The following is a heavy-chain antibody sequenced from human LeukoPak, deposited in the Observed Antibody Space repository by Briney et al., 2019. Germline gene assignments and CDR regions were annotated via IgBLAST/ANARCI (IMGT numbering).Heavy chain of an antibody. J-gene: IGHJ3*02. Sequence: SETLSLTCTVSGGSISGYYWSWIRHPAGKGLEWIGRIYMDGSTTYNPSLKSRVTMSLDTPKNQFSLKLSSVTAADSVVYYCARDMTTVTTGRAFDIWGQGTMVTVSS. CDR2: IYMDGST. V-gene: IGHV4-4*07. D-gene: IGHD4-17*01. CDR1: GGSISGYY. CDR3: ARDMTTVTTGRAFDI.